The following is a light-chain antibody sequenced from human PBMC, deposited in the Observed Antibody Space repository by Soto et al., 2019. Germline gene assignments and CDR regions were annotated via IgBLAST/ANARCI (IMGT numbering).Light chain of an antibody. CDR1: QSISTW. J-gene: IGKJ4*01. CDR3: QQYNSYSPLT. Sequence: DIPMTQSPSTLPASVGDRVTITCRANQSISTWLAWYQQKPGKAPNLLIYKASRLETGVPSRFSGSGSGTEFTLTIIFLQPDDFATYYCQQYNSYSPLTFCGGTTVEIK. CDR2: KAS. V-gene: IGKV1-5*03.